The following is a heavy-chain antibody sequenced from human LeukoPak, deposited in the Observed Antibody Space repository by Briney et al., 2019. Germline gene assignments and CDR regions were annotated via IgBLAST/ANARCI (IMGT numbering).Heavy chain of an antibody. CDR1: GGSISSYH. Sequence: SETLSLTCNVSGGSISSYHWSWIRQPPGRGLEYIGYVSYNGRPNYNPSLQGRVTMSVVTSKNQLSLKLSSVTAADTAVYYCARLHDSVLTRFLYYFDYWGQGTLVTVSS. J-gene: IGHJ4*02. CDR3: ARLHDSVLTRFLYYFDY. V-gene: IGHV4-59*01. D-gene: IGHD3-9*01. CDR2: VSYNGRP.